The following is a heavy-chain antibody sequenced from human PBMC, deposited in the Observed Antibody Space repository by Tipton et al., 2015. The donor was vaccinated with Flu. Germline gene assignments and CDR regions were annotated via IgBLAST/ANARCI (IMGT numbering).Heavy chain of an antibody. V-gene: IGHV1-46*01. J-gene: IGHJ4*02. CDR2: INPSGGST. D-gene: IGHD5-12*01. CDR1: GYTFTSYY. Sequence: QVQLVQSGAEVKKPGASVKVSCKASGYTFTSYYMHWVRQAPGQGLEWMGIINPSGGSTSYAQKFQGRVTMTRDTSTSTVYMELSSLRSEDTAVYYCARARGYSGYDGPLDYWGQGTLVTVPS. CDR3: ARARGYSGYDGPLDY.